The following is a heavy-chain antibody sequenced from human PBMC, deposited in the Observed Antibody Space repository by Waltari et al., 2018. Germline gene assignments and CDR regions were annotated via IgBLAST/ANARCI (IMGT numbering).Heavy chain of an antibody. D-gene: IGHD3-10*01. Sequence: QVQLQQWGAGLLKPSETLSLTCAVYGGSFSGYYWSWIRQPPRKGLAWLGEINHRGSTNYNPSLKSRVTISVDTSKNQFSLKLSSVTAADTAVYYCARGRSYYGSGSYRGDDYWGQGTLVTVSS. CDR1: GGSFSGYY. CDR2: INHRGST. CDR3: ARGRSYYGSGSYRGDDY. J-gene: IGHJ4*02. V-gene: IGHV4-34*01.